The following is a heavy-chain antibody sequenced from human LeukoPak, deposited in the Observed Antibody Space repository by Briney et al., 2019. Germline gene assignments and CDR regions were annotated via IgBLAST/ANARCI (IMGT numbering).Heavy chain of an antibody. CDR2: IYFSGIT. J-gene: IGHJ4*02. CDR3: ARDRNRGYGFDY. D-gene: IGHD5-12*01. CDR1: SVSIRNGNYY. V-gene: IGHV4-30-4*01. Sequence: SETVSLPCTVSSVSIRNGNYYWRSIRQHPGKGLEWNGNIYFSGITHNIPSLRIRVSITVVRSKNQLSQSLNSVTAAHTDVYYCARDRNRGYGFDYWGQETLVTVSS.